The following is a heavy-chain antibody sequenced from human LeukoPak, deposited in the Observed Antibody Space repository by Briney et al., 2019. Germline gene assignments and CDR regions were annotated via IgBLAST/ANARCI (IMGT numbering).Heavy chain of an antibody. CDR1: GYTFTGYY. CDR2: INPNSGGT. D-gene: IGHD3-9*01. J-gene: IGHJ5*02. V-gene: IGHV1-2*04. CDR3: GRGGYFDSLTPSTWFDP. Sequence: ASVKVSCTASGYTFTGYYMHWVRQAPGQGLEWMGWINPNSGGTNYAQTFQGWVTITRDTSISTAYMELSKLRSADTAVYYCGRGGYFDSLTPSTWFDPWGQGTLVTVSS.